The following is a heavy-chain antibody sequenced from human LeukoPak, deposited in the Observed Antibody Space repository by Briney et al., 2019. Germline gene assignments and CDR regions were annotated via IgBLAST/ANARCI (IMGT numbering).Heavy chain of an antibody. J-gene: IGHJ5*02. D-gene: IGHD4-17*01. CDR2: IYSGGST. CDR3: TRDIDGDDMGFRFDP. V-gene: IGHV3-66*01. Sequence: SGGSLTLSCAASAFTVSTTYMSWVRQAPGKGLEWVSVIYSGGSTYYADSVKGRFTISRDRSKNTLYLQMNSLRVEDTAVYYCTRDIDGDDMGFRFDPWGQGTLVTVSS. CDR1: AFTVSTTY.